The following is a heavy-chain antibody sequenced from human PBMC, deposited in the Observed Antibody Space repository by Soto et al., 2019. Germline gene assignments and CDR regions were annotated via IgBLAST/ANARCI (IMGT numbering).Heavy chain of an antibody. CDR3: ARESNSGEGPNAFDI. V-gene: IGHV3-21*01. Sequence: GGSLRLSCAASGFTFSSYSMNWVRQAPGKGLEWVSSISSSSSYIYYADSVKGRFTISRDNAKNSLYLQMNSLRAEDTAVYYCARESNSGEGPNAFDIWGQGTMVTVSS. CDR2: ISSSSSYI. CDR1: GFTFSSYS. J-gene: IGHJ3*02. D-gene: IGHD7-27*01.